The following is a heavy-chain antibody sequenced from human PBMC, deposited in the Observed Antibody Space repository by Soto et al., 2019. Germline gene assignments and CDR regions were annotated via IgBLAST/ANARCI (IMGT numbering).Heavy chain of an antibody. CDR2: IYWDGDP. D-gene: IGHD3-16*01. V-gene: IGHV2-5*02. CDR1: GFSFSADGVG. J-gene: IGHJ3*01. CDR3: AHAFGGTSWPNDAFDV. Sequence: QITLKESGPTLVKPTQTLTLTCIFSGFSFSADGVGVGWIRQPPGKALEWLALIYWDGDPRYRPSLKSRLTITKDSSKNQVVLTMTNMDPLDTATYYCAHAFGGTSWPNDAFDVWGQGTVVTVSS.